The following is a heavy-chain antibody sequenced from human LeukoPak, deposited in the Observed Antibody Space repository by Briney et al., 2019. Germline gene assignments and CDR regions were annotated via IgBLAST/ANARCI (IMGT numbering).Heavy chain of an antibody. CDR3: ARETAVQGSYYFDF. J-gene: IGHJ4*02. CDR1: GFTFSSYA. Sequence: PGGSLRLFCAASGFTFSSYAMSWVRQAPGKGLEWVSAISGSGGSTYYADSVKGRFTISRDNYKNTLYLQMNTLRAEDTAVYYCARETAVQGSYYFDFWGQGTLVTVSS. V-gene: IGHV3-23*01. D-gene: IGHD1-1*01. CDR2: ISGSGGST.